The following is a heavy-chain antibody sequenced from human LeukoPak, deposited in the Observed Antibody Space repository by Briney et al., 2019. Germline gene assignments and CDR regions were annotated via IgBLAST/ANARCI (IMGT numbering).Heavy chain of an antibody. CDR1: GGSFSGFY. Sequence: SETLSLTCAVYGGSFSGFYWSWIRQPPGKGLEWIGEINHSGSTNYNPSLKSRVTISVDTSKNQFSLKLSSVTAADTAVYYCARGQRIAARRGGWFDPWGQGTLVTVSS. CDR2: INHSGST. CDR3: ARGQRIAARRGGWFDP. J-gene: IGHJ5*02. V-gene: IGHV4-34*01. D-gene: IGHD6-6*01.